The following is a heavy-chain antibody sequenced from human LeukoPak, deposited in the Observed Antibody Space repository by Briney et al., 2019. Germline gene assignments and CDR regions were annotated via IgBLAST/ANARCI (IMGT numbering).Heavy chain of an antibody. J-gene: IGHJ4*02. D-gene: IGHD3-22*01. Sequence: GGSLRLSCAASGFTFSSYGKHWVRQAPGKGLEWVAFIRYDGSNKYYADSVKGRFTISRDNSKNTVYLQMNSLRAEDTAVYYCAKGLNYYDSSGYPSWGQGTLVTVSS. CDR1: GFTFSSYG. V-gene: IGHV3-30*02. CDR2: IRYDGSNK. CDR3: AKGLNYYDSSGYPS.